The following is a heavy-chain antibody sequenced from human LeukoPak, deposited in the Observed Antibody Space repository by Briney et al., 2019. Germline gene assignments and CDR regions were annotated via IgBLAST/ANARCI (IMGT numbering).Heavy chain of an antibody. CDR3: ASTLSGEVDY. CDR2: IYYSGST. V-gene: IGHV4-39*07. CDR1: GGSISSSSYY. D-gene: IGHD4-17*01. J-gene: IGHJ4*02. Sequence: SETLSLTCTVSGGSISSSSYYWGWIRQPPGKGLEWIGSIYYSGSTYYNPSLKSRVTISVDTSKNQFSLKLSSVTAADTAVYYCASTLSGEVDYWGQGTLVTVSS.